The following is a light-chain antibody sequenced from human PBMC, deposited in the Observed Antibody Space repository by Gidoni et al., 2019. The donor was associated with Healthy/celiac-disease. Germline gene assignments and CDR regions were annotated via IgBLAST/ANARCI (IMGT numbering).Light chain of an antibody. J-gene: IGKJ4*01. CDR2: WAS. V-gene: IGKV4-1*01. Sequence: DIVMTQSTDSLAVSLGARPTINCKSSQSVLYSSHNKNYLALYPQKPGQPPKLLIYWASTRESGVPDRFSGSGSGTDFTLTISSLQAEDVAVYYCQQYYSPFGGGTKVEIK. CDR1: QSVLYSSHNKNY. CDR3: QQYYSP.